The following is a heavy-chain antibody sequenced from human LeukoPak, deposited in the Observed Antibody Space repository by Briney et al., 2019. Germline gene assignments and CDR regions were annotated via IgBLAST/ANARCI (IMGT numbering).Heavy chain of an antibody. Sequence: SSETLSLTCTVSGGSISSYYWSWIRQPPGKGLEWIGCIYYSGSTNYNPSLKSRVTISVDTSKNQFSLKLSSVTAADTAVYYCAREVVPAATSNTNNWFDPWAREPWSPSPQ. D-gene: IGHD2-2*01. CDR3: AREVVPAATSNTNNWFDP. J-gene: IGHJ5*02. CDR2: IYYSGST. CDR1: GGSISSYY. V-gene: IGHV4-59*01.